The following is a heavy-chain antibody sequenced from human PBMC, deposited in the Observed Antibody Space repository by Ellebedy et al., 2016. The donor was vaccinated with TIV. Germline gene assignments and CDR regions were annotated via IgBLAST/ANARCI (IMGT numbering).Heavy chain of an antibody. Sequence: SETLSLTXTVSGNSISSSYWAWIRQSADKRLEWIGRVSFDGHSNYNPSLQSRVTLSVDTSKNQFSLRLTSVTAADTAIYYCARDCSGGTCFSGGVDYWGLGTLVTVSS. CDR2: VSFDGHS. V-gene: IGHV4-4*07. CDR1: GNSISSSY. CDR3: ARDCSGGTCFSGGVDY. D-gene: IGHD2-15*01. J-gene: IGHJ4*02.